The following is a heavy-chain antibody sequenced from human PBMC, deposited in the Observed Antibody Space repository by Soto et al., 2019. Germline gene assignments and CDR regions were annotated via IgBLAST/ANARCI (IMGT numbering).Heavy chain of an antibody. CDR2: IYTGGST. D-gene: IGHD2-8*01. CDR1: GFSVSDND. Sequence: SFAASGFSVSDNDMNWFRQAPGKGLEWVSVIYTGGSTYYGDSVKGRFTILRDISKNTLYLQMNNLRAEDTAVYYCARDHCTNGVCPFDYWGQGTPVTVSS. J-gene: IGHJ4*02. V-gene: IGHV3-53*01. CDR3: ARDHCTNGVCPFDY.